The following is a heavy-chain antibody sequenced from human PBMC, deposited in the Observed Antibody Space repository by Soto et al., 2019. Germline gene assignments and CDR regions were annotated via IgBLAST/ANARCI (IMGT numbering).Heavy chain of an antibody. CDR3: AKDIGVVTPSRYYYYGMDV. Sequence: TGGSLRLSCAASGFTFSSYGMHWVRQAPGKGLEWVAVISYDGSNKYYADSVKGRFTISRDNSKNTLYLQMNSLRAEDTAVYYCAKDIGVVTPSRYYYYGMDVWGQGTTVTVSS. D-gene: IGHD2-21*02. V-gene: IGHV3-30*18. CDR1: GFTFSSYG. CDR2: ISYDGSNK. J-gene: IGHJ6*02.